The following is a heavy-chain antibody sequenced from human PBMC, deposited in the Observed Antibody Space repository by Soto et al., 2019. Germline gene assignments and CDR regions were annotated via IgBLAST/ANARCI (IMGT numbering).Heavy chain of an antibody. CDR3: AKDYSSGWYGEAFLDY. D-gene: IGHD6-19*01. CDR1: GFTFSSYC. J-gene: IGHJ4*02. CDR2: ISYDGSNK. V-gene: IGHV3-30*18. Sequence: GGSLRLSCAASGFTFSSYCMHWVRQAPGKGLEWVAVISYDGSNKYYADSVKGRFTISRDNSKNTLYLQMNSLRAEDTAVYYCAKDYSSGWYGEAFLDYWGQGTLVTVSS.